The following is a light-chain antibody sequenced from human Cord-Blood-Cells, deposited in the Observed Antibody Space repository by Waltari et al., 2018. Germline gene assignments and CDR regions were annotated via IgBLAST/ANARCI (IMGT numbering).Light chain of an antibody. V-gene: IGKV1-39*01. J-gene: IGKJ5*01. CDR1: QSISSY. CDR3: QQSYSTPIT. CDR2: AAS. Sequence: DIQMTQSPISLSASVGDRVTITCRASQSISSYLNWYQQKPGKAPKLLIYAASSLQSGVPSRFSGSGSGTDFTLTISSLQPEDFATYYCQQSYSTPITFGQGTRLEIK.